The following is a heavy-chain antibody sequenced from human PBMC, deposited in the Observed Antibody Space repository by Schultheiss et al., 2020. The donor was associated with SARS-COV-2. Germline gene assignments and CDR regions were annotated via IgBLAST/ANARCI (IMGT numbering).Heavy chain of an antibody. Sequence: GESLKISCAASGFTVSSNYMSWVRQAPGKGLEWVSVIYSGGSTYYADSVKGRFTISRDNSKNTLYLQMNSLRAEDTAVYYCARGDSSGDAFDIWGQGTMVTVSS. CDR3: ARGDSSGDAFDI. CDR1: GFTVSSNY. J-gene: IGHJ3*02. V-gene: IGHV3-66*01. D-gene: IGHD3-22*01. CDR2: IYSGGST.